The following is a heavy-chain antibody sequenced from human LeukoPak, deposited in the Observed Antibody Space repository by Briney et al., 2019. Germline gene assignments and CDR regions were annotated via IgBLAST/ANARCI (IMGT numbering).Heavy chain of an antibody. CDR2: IYSNTST. CDR1: GFTVSSNY. D-gene: IGHD6-13*01. CDR3: ARGLVGAAGLFDY. Sequence: QPGGSLRLSCAASGFTVSSNYMTWVRQAPGTGLEWVSVIYSNTSTYYADSVKGRFTISRDNSKNTLYLQMNSLRAEDTAVYYCARGLVGAAGLFDYWGQGALVTVSS. J-gene: IGHJ4*02. V-gene: IGHV3-66*01.